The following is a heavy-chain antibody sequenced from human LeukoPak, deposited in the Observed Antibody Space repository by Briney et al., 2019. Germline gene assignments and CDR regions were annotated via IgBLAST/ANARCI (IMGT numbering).Heavy chain of an antibody. CDR2: INSDGSST. J-gene: IGHJ6*02. CDR3: AREGYCSSTSCYYYYGMDV. V-gene: IGHV3-74*01. Sequence: GGSLRLSCAASGFTFSSYWMHWVRQAPGKGLVWVSRINSDGSSTSYADSVKGRFTISRDNAKNTLYLQMNSLRAEDTAVYYCAREGYCSSTSCYYYYGMDVWGQGNPGHRPL. D-gene: IGHD2-2*01. CDR1: GFTFSSYW.